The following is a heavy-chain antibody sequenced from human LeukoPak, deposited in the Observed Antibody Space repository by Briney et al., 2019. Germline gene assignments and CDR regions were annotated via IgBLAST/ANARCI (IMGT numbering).Heavy chain of an antibody. Sequence: PSETLSLTCAVYGGSFSGYYWSWIRQPPGKGLEWIGEINHSGSTNYNPSLKSRVTISVDTSKNQFSLKLSSVTAADTAVYYCARDNAGWELRNFDYWGQGTLVTVSS. V-gene: IGHV4-34*01. J-gene: IGHJ4*02. CDR3: ARDNAGWELRNFDY. D-gene: IGHD1-26*01. CDR2: INHSGST. CDR1: GGSFSGYY.